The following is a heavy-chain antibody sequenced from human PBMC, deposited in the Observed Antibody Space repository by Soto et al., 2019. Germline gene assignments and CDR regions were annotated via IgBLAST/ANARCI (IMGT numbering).Heavy chain of an antibody. CDR1: GGSIRSGYF. V-gene: IGHV4-38-2*02. CDR3: ARSMYSTSAQLYYGMDV. CDR2: MYHSGIT. D-gene: IGHD6-6*01. J-gene: IGHJ6*02. Sequence: PSETLSLTCTVSGGSIRSGYFRGWIRQPPGKGLEWIGSMYHSGITYYNLSLKSRVTISVDTSKNQLSLKLSSATAADTAVYYCARSMYSTSAQLYYGMDVWGQGTTVTVSS.